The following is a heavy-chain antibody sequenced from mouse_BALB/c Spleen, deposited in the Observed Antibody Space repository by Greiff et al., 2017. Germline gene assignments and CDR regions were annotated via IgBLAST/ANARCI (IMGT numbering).Heavy chain of an antibody. CDR3: ARHGTAYYYAMDY. CDR1: GYTFTSYT. CDR2: INPSSGYT. J-gene: IGHJ4*01. V-gene: IGHV1-4*02. Sequence: QVQLKESAAELARPGASVKMSCKASGYTFTSYTMHWVKQRPGQGLEWIGYINPSSGYTEYNQKFKDKTTLTADKSSSTAYMQLSSLTSEDSAVYYCARHGTAYYYAMDYWGQGTSVTVSS. D-gene: IGHD2-1*01.